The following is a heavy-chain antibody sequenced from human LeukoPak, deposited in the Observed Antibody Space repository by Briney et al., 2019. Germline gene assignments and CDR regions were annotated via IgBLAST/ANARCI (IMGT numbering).Heavy chain of an antibody. CDR3: ATPLDYYDRSDSHQGGD. V-gene: IGHV3-7*03. J-gene: IGHJ4*02. CDR2: IKHDGSEK. Sequence: GGSLRLSCAASGFTFSRHWMTWVRQAPGKGLEWVANIKHDGSEKNYVDTVKGRFTISRDNAKNSLYLQMNSLRAEDTAVYYCATPLDYYDRSDSHQGGDWGQGTLVTVSS. CDR1: GFTFSRHW. D-gene: IGHD3-22*01.